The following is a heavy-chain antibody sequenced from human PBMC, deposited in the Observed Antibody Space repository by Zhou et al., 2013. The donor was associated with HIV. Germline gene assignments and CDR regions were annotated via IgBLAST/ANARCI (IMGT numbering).Heavy chain of an antibody. J-gene: IGHJ3*02. CDR2: IIPIFGTA. CDR1: GGTFSSYA. Sequence: QVQLVQSGAEVKKPGSSVKVSCKASGGTFSSYAISWVRQAPGQGLEWMGGIIPIFGTANYAQKFQGRVTITTDESTSTAYMELSSLRSEDTAVYYCARAADRRVRLAVAGLAFDIWGQGTLVTVSS. D-gene: IGHD6-19*01. CDR3: ARAADRRVRLAVAGLAFDI. V-gene: IGHV1-69*05.